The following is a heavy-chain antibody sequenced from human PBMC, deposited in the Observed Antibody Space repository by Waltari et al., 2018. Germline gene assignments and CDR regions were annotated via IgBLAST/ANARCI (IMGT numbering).Heavy chain of an antibody. Sequence: QAQLVQSGAEVKKPGASVKVSCQASGDTFSTYDIVWVRQATGQGLEWMGWRNPISANTGYAPKFRGRVTMTRDTSVSTAYMELSSLRSDDTAVYYCARAIRYQLLSDLWGQGTLVSVSS. V-gene: IGHV1-8*02. CDR3: ARAIRYQLLSDL. CDR2: RNPISANT. J-gene: IGHJ5*02. D-gene: IGHD2-2*01. CDR1: GDTFSTYD.